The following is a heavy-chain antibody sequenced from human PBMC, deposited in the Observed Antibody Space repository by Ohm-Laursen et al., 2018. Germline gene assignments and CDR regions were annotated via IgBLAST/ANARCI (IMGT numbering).Heavy chain of an antibody. D-gene: IGHD4-17*01. CDR3: ARGTTVKWGAFDI. CDR1: GFTFSSYS. V-gene: IGHV3-21*01. Sequence: GSLRLSCAASGFTFSSYSMNWVRQAPGKGLEWVSSISSSSSYIYYADSVKGRFTISRDNAKNSLYLQMNSLRAEDTAVYYCARGTTVKWGAFDIWGQGTMVTVSS. J-gene: IGHJ3*02. CDR2: ISSSSSYI.